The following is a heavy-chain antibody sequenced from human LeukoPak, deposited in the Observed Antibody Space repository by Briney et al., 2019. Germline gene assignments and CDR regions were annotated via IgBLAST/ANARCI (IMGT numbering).Heavy chain of an antibody. J-gene: IGHJ6*02. V-gene: IGHV3-23*01. Sequence: PGGSLRLSCATSGFNFSTFDMSWVRQAPGKGLEWVSSISGSGGTTYYADSVRGRFPVSRDNSKNTLYLHMNSLRAEDTAVYYCAKANSGSHLYSYSGMDVWGRGTTVTVSS. D-gene: IGHD1-26*01. CDR1: GFNFSTFD. CDR3: AKANSGSHLYSYSGMDV. CDR2: ISGSGGTT.